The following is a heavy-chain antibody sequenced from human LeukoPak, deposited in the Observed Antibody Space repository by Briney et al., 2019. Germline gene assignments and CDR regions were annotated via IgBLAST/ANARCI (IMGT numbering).Heavy chain of an antibody. D-gene: IGHD2-15*01. CDR1: GFTFSSYW. V-gene: IGHV3-7*01. J-gene: IGHJ4*02. Sequence: PGGSLRLSCTASGFTFSSYWVNWVRQAPGKGLEWVANIKQDGSEKYYMDSVKGRFTISRDNAKNSLYLQMSSLRVEDTAVYYCASLLEDYWGQGTLVTVSS. CDR3: ASLLEDY. CDR2: IKQDGSEK.